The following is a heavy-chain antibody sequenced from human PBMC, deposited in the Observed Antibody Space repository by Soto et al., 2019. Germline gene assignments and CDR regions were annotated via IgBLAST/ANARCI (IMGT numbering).Heavy chain of an antibody. Sequence: PSEPLSLTRAVAGGHISSVCYSWSWIRQPPGKGLEWIGYIYHSGSTYYNPSLKSRVTISVDRSKNQFSLKLSSVTAADTAVYYCARVPGPWGQGTLVTVSS. V-gene: IGHV4-30-2*01. CDR2: IYHSGST. J-gene: IGHJ5*02. D-gene: IGHD7-27*01. CDR3: ARVPGP. CDR1: GGHISSVCYS.